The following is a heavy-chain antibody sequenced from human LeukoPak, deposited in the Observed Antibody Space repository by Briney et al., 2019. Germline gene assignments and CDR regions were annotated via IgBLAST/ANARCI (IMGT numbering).Heavy chain of an antibody. CDR3: ATCQDLHGGSCPDY. J-gene: IGHJ4*02. V-gene: IGHV4-61*02. CDR2: IYSSGST. Sequence: TSQTLSLTCTVSGDSISSSTYYWSWIRQPAGKGLEWIGRIYSSGSTNYNPSLKSRVTISVDTSKNQFSLKLSSVTAADTAVYYCATCQDLHGGSCPDYWGQGTLVTVSS. D-gene: IGHD2-15*01. CDR1: GDSISSSTYY.